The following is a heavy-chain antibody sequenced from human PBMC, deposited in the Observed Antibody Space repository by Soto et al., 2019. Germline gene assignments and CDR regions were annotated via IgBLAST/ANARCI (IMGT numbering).Heavy chain of an antibody. CDR3: ARGVRAETYYNAFDY. CDR1: GFSFKNYA. D-gene: IGHD3-10*01. Sequence: QVQLVESGGGVVQPGSSLRLSCAASGFSFKNYAFHWVRQAPGKGLEWVALISHNDEPKIFYADSVQGRFTISRDNFKNTVYLQMNSLRDEDTAVYHCARGVRAETYYNAFDYWAKEAKSPSPQ. V-gene: IGHV3-30-3*01. CDR2: ISHNDEPKI. J-gene: IGHJ4*01.